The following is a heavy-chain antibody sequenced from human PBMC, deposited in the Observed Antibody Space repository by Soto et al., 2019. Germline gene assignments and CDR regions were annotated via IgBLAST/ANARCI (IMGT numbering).Heavy chain of an antibody. J-gene: IGHJ3*02. CDR2: ISYDGSEK. Sequence: QEQLVESGGGVVQAGRSLRLSCAASGFTFNFFGMHWVRQAPGNGLEWVAVISYDGSEKYYADSVKGRFTMSRDNSKNMVYLEMSSLRPEDTSLYYCAKERRYCFDAFDIWGHGTMVTVSS. V-gene: IGHV3-30*18. CDR1: GFTFNFFG. CDR3: AKERRYCFDAFDI. D-gene: IGHD2-15*01.